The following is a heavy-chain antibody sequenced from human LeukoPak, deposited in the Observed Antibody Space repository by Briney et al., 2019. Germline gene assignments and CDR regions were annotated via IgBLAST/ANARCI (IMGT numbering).Heavy chain of an antibody. Sequence: GGSLRLSCAASGFTFSSYAMHWVRQAPGKGLEGVALISYDGSDKYYADSVKGRFTISRDNSKNTLYLQMNNLRPEDTAVYYCARGSYSSSWKTFDYWGQGTLVTVSS. J-gene: IGHJ4*02. CDR1: GFTFSSYA. D-gene: IGHD6-13*01. V-gene: IGHV3-30*04. CDR3: ARGSYSSSWKTFDY. CDR2: ISYDGSDK.